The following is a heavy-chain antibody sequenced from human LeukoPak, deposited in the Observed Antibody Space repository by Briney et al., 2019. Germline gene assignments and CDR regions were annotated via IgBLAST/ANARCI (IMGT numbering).Heavy chain of an antibody. CDR1: GFTFSIYG. CDR2: ISGSSSAI. J-gene: IGHJ6*04. Sequence: PGGSLRLSCAASGFTFSIYGMNWVRQAPGKGLEWVSYISGSSSAIYYADSVKGRFTISRDNSKNTLYLQMNSLRAEDTAVYYCAKDPEEMDVWGKGITVTVSS. CDR3: AKDPEEMDV. V-gene: IGHV3-48*01.